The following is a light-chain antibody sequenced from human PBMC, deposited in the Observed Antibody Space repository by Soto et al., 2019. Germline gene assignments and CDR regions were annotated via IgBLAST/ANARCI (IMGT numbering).Light chain of an antibody. Sequence: EIVLTQSPGTLSLSPGERATLSCRASQSVSRSLLAWYQQKPGQAPRLLICGASTRATGIADRFSGSGCGTDFTLTISRLEPEDFAVYYCQQYGNPPPYSFGQGTKLEIK. V-gene: IGKV3-20*01. CDR3: QQYGNPPPYS. CDR2: GAS. J-gene: IGKJ2*03. CDR1: QSVSRSL.